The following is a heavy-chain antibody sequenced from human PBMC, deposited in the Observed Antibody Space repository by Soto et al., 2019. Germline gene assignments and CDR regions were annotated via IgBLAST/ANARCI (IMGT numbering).Heavy chain of an antibody. CDR2: ISSSSSSI. CDR1: GFTFNTYS. J-gene: IGHJ2*01. D-gene: IGHD3-16*02. Sequence: EVQLVESGGGLVQPGGPLRLSCAASGFTFNTYSMNWVRQAPGKGLEWLSYISSSSSSIYYADSVKGRFTISRDNAKNSVYQQLNSLRDEDTAQYDCARVMSIIGYFDLWVRGTLVTVSS. CDR3: ARVMSIIGYFDL. V-gene: IGHV3-48*02.